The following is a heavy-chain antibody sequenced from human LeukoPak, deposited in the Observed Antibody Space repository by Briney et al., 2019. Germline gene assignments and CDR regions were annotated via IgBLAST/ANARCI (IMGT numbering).Heavy chain of an antibody. CDR2: ISSNGGST. CDR3: AVSLTTGGIFDY. Sequence: GGSLRLSCAASGFTFSSYAMHWVRQAPGKGLEYVSAISSNGGSTYYANSVKGRFTISRDNSKNSLSLQLSSLRAEDTAVYYCAVSLTTGGIFDYWGQGTLVTVSS. CDR1: GFTFSSYA. D-gene: IGHD1/OR15-1a*01. J-gene: IGHJ4*02. V-gene: IGHV3-64*01.